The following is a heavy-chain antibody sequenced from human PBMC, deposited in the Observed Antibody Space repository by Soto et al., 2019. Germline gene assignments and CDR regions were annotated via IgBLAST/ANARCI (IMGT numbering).Heavy chain of an antibody. CDR3: ARKIFCSRWCDNAMDV. V-gene: IGHV1-3*01. CDR2: INAGNGNT. D-gene: IGHD2-8*02. Sequence: GASVKVSCKTSGFAFTSYGVHWVRQAPGQRLEWMGWINAGNGNTKYSQKFQGRVTITRDTSASTAYMELGSLRSEDTAVYYCARKIFCSRWCDNAMDVWGQGTTVTVSS. CDR1: GFAFTSYG. J-gene: IGHJ6*02.